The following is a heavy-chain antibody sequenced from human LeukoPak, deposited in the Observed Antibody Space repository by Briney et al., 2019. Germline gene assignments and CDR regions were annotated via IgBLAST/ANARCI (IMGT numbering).Heavy chain of an antibody. D-gene: IGHD6-19*01. CDR2: ITGSGGST. Sequence: GGSLRLSCAASGFTFSSYGMSWVRQAPGKGLEWVSAITGSGGSTYYADSVKGRFTISRDNPKNTLYLQMNSLRAEDTAVYYCAKALSSGGFFDYWGQGTLVTVPS. V-gene: IGHV3-23*01. CDR1: GFTFSSYG. J-gene: IGHJ4*02. CDR3: AKALSSGGFFDY.